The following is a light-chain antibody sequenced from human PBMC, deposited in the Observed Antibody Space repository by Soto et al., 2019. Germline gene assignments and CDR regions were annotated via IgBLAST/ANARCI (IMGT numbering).Light chain of an antibody. J-gene: IGLJ1*01. CDR1: NSNIGSNP. V-gene: IGLV1-44*01. Sequence: QSVLTQPPSASGTPGQRVTISCSGSNSNIGSNPVNWYRQLPGTAPKLLIYTDHQRPSGVPDRFSGSKSGTSASLAISGLQSEDEADYYCASWDDSLNGCVFGTGTKVTVL. CDR3: ASWDDSLNGCV. CDR2: TDH.